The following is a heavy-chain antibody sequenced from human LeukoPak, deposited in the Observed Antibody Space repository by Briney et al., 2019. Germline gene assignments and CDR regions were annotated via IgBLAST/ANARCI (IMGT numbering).Heavy chain of an antibody. J-gene: IGHJ3*02. CDR1: GASISSYY. CDR3: ARTTQISETAFDI. Sequence: SETLSLTCTVSGASISSYYWNWIRQSPGKGLEWIGYSLSSGSTNYNPSVKSRVTISVDTSRNQFSLKLRSVTAADTAVYYCARTTQISETAFDIWGQGTMVIVSS. V-gene: IGHV4-59*13. CDR2: SLSSGST. D-gene: IGHD1-1*01.